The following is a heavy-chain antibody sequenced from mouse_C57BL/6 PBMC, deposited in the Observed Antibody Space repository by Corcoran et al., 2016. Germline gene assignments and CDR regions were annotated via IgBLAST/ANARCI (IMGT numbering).Heavy chain of an antibody. J-gene: IGHJ4*01. Sequence: EVQLQQSGPELVKPGASVKISCKASGYTFTDYYMNWVKQSHGKSLEWIGDINPNNGGTSYNQKFKGKATLTVDKSSSTAYMELRSLTSEDSAVYYCARPNSFYAMDYWGQGTSVTVSS. CDR1: GYTFTDYY. CDR3: ARPNSFYAMDY. V-gene: IGHV1-26*01. CDR2: INPNNGGT.